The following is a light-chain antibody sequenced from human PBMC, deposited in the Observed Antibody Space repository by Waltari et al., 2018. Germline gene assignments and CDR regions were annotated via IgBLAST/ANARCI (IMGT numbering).Light chain of an antibody. CDR1: QSISSY. J-gene: IGKJ1*01. CDR2: AAS. V-gene: IGKV1-39*01. CDR3: QQSYVTWT. Sequence: DIQMTQSPSSLSASVGDRVTITCRASQSISSYLNWYQQKPGKTPKLLIYAASSLQSGVPSRFSCSGSGTDFTLTISSLQPEDFATYYCQQSYVTWTFGQGTKVEIK.